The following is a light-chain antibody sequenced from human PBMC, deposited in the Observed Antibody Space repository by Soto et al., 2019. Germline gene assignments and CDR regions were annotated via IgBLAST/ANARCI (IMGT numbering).Light chain of an antibody. CDR3: QQFGYTPRT. CDR1: QNISTS. J-gene: IGKJ1*01. V-gene: IGKV1-5*01. Sequence: GESVTGTYRASQNISTSLAWYQHKPGKAPTLLMFDVSNLESGVPSRFSGSGSGTDFTLTISSLQAEDVAVYYCQQFGYTPRTFGQGTKVDI. CDR2: DVS.